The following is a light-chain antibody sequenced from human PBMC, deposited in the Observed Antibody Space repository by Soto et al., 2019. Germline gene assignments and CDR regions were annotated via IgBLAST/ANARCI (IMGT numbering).Light chain of an antibody. CDR1: HSVSSN. V-gene: IGKV3-15*01. J-gene: IGKJ4*01. CDR2: GAS. CDR3: QQYGSSPLT. Sequence: EIVLTQSPATLSVSPGERATLSCRASHSVSSNLAWYQQRPGQAPRLLISGASTRATGIPARFSGSGSGTEFTLTISRLEPEDFAVYYCQQYGSSPLTFGGGNRGDIK.